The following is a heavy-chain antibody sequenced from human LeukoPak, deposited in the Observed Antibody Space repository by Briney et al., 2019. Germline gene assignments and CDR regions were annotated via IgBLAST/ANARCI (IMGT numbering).Heavy chain of an antibody. CDR3: ARDNLSSGWVFDY. Sequence: SQTLSLTCAISGDSVSNNIATWNWVRQSPSRGLEWLGRTYYRSRWGNDYAISVKSRITINPDTSRNQFSLQLNSVTPEDTAVYYCARDNLSSGWVFDYWGQGTLVTVSS. CDR1: GDSVSNNIAT. D-gene: IGHD6-19*01. J-gene: IGHJ4*02. V-gene: IGHV6-1*01. CDR2: TYYRSRWGN.